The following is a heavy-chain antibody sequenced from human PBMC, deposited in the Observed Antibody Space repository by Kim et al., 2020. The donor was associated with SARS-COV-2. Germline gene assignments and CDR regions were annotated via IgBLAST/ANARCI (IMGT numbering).Heavy chain of an antibody. V-gene: IGHV3-53*01. J-gene: IGHJ6*02. CDR3: ARDRWYSTPEKYYYYGMDV. Sequence: SVKGRFTIARDNSKNTLYLQMNSLRAEDTAVYYCARDRWYSTPEKYYYYGMDVWGQGTTVTVSS. D-gene: IGHD1-26*01.